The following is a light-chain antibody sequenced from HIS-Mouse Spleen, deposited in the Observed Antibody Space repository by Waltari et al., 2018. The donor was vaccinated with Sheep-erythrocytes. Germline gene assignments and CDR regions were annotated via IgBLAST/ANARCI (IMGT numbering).Light chain of an antibody. V-gene: IGKV1-13*02. CDR2: DAA. CDR3: QKSYSTPQFT. Sequence: AIQLSQSPSSLSASVGDRVTITCRESEGISSALAWYQQKLGKAPKLLIYDAASLASGVPSRFSGSGSGTDFTLTISSLQPEEFATYSCQKSYSTPQFTFGPGTEVDIK. CDR1: EGISSA. J-gene: IGKJ3*01.